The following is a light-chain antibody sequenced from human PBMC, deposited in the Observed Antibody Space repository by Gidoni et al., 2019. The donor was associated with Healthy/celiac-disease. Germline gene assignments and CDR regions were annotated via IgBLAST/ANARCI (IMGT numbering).Light chain of an antibody. J-gene: IGLJ2*01. Sequence: QSALTQPASVSGSPGQSIPISCTGTSSDVGCYNYVSWYQQHPGKAPKLMIYDVSNRPYGVSNRFSGSQSGNTASLTISGLPAEDEADYYCSSYTSSSTYVVFGGGTKLTVL. CDR3: SSYTSSSTYVV. CDR1: SSDVGCYNY. V-gene: IGLV2-14*01. CDR2: DVS.